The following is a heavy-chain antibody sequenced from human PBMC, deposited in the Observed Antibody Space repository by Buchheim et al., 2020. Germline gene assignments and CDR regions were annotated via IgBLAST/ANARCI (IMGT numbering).Heavy chain of an antibody. CDR3: ATDSHSPERYDY. J-gene: IGHJ4*02. V-gene: IGHV4-38-2*01. Sequence: QVQLRESGPGLVKSSETLSLTCDVSGQSVSSGYYWGWIRQPPGKGLEWIATIYYTGTTYFNPSLKSRVTISLDTSKNQFSTRLTSVTAADTAIYYCATDSHSPERYDYWGQGTL. CDR2: IYYTGTT. CDR1: GQSVSSGYY. D-gene: IGHD3-22*01.